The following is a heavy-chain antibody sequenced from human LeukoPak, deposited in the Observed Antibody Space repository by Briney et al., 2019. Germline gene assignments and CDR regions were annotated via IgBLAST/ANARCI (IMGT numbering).Heavy chain of an antibody. CDR3: ARDGVAGTGAY. V-gene: IGHV1-69*06. D-gene: IGHD6-19*01. J-gene: IGHJ4*02. Sequence: ASVKVSCKASGGTFSSYAISWVRQAPGQGLEWMGGIIPIFGTANYAQKFQGRVTITANKSTSTAYMELSSLRSEDTAVYYCARDGVAGTGAYWGQGTLVTVSP. CDR2: IIPIFGTA. CDR1: GGTFSSYA.